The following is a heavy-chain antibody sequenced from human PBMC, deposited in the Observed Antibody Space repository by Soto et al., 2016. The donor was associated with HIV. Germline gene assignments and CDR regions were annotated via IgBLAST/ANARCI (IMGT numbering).Heavy chain of an antibody. CDR2: ITHSGST. V-gene: IGHV4-34*01. D-gene: IGHD6-19*01. J-gene: IGHJ6*04. CDR1: GGSFSGYY. CDR3: ARQFEGWMEKVQSDV. Sequence: QVQLQQWGAGLLKPSETLSLTCAVYGGSFSGYYWSWIRQPPGKGLEWIGEITHSGSTNYNSSLKSRLTISVDTSKNQFSLKLNSLTAADTAVYYCARQFEGWMEKVQSDVWGKGHGHRLL.